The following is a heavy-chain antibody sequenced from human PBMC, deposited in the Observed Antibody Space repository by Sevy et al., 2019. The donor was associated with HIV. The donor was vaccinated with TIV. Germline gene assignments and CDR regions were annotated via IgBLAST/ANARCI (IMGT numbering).Heavy chain of an antibody. D-gene: IGHD3-3*01. Sequence: GGSLRLSCSGSGFSFSNSAMNWVRQTPGKGLKYVSAISSNGVSTYYTDSMRGRFTISRDNSKNTLYLQMSRLRVEDTAVYDWVKDPDYNCWRGDYGMDVWGQGTTVTVSS. CDR1: GFSFSNSA. V-gene: IGHV3-64D*06. CDR2: ISSNGVST. CDR3: VKDPDYNCWRGDYGMDV. J-gene: IGHJ6*02.